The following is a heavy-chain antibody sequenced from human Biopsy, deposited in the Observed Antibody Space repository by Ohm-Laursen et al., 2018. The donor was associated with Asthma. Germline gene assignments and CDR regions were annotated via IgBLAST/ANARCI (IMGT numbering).Heavy chain of an antibody. CDR1: GFSFSNFA. J-gene: IGHJ3*02. Sequence: SLRLSCTASGFSFSNFAIHWVRQAPGKGLEWAGVISKDASTQDYADSVKGRFTMARDNSKNTLDLQMNSLREEGTAVYYCVRDGTDDAFDIWGQGTVVSVSS. V-gene: IGHV3-30*05. CDR2: ISKDASTQ. CDR3: VRDGTDDAFDI. D-gene: IGHD1-1*01.